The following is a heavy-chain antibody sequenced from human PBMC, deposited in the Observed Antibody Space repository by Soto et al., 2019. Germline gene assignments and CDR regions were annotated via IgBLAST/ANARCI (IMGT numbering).Heavy chain of an antibody. CDR3: ARNLYEEVPADY. Sequence: QVQLVQSGAEVKKPGSSVKVSCKASGGTFSSYTISWVRQAPGQGLEWMGRIIPILGIANYAQKFQGRVTLTADKSTSTAYMEPSSLRSENTAVYYCARNLYEEVPADYWGQGTLVTVSS. J-gene: IGHJ4*02. D-gene: IGHD2-2*01. CDR2: IIPILGIA. CDR1: GGTFSSYT. V-gene: IGHV1-69*02.